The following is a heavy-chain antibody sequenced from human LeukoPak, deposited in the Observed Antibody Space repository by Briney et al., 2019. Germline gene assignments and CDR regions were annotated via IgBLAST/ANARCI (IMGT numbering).Heavy chain of an antibody. D-gene: IGHD3-22*01. CDR1: GYTFTSYG. Sequence: ASVKVSCKASGYTFTSYGISWVRQAPGQGLEWMGWISAYNGNTNYAQKLQGRVTMTTDTSTSTAYMEQRSLRSDDTAVYYCARVYYYDSSGYYYFDYWGQGTLVTVSS. CDR3: ARVYYYDSSGYYYFDY. CDR2: ISAYNGNT. J-gene: IGHJ4*02. V-gene: IGHV1-18*01.